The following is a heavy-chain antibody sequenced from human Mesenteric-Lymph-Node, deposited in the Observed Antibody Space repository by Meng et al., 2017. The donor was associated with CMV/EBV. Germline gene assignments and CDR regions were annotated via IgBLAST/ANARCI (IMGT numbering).Heavy chain of an antibody. J-gene: IGHJ4*02. CDR3: AKGLGSSWYLPDY. D-gene: IGHD6-13*01. CDR2: IRGSGETS. V-gene: IGHV3-23*01. CDR1: GFTFSSLA. Sequence: CSASGFTFSSLAMSWVLQAPGKGLEWISGIRGSGETSYYAGSVKGRFTIYRDNSKNTVYLQMNGLRAEDTAVYYCAKGLGSSWYLPDYWGQGTLVTVSS.